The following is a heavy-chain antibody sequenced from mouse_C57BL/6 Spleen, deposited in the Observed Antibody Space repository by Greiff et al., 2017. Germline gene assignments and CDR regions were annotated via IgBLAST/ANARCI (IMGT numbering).Heavy chain of an antibody. CDR2: IHPNSGST. D-gene: IGHD1-1*01. V-gene: IGHV1-64*01. CDR1: GYTFTSYW. CDR3: ARRGTTVVAPDY. Sequence: QVQLQQPGAELVKPGASVKLSCKASGYTFTSYWMHWVKQRPGQGLEWIGMIHPNSGSTNYNEKFKSKATLTVDKSSSTAYMQLSSLTSEDSAVYYCARRGTTVVAPDYWGKGTTRTVSS. J-gene: IGHJ2*01.